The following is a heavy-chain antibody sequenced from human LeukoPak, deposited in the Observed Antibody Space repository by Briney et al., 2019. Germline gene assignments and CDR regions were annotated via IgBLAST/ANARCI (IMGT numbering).Heavy chain of an antibody. CDR3: ARPHYDILTRDPLGFDY. D-gene: IGHD3-9*01. Sequence: ASVKVSCKASGYNFISYYMHWVRQAPGQGLEWMGIINPSGGSTSYAQKFQGRVTMTRDMSTSTVYMELSSLRSEDTAVYYCARPHYDILTRDPLGFDYWGQGTLVTVSS. CDR2: INPSGGST. CDR1: GYNFISYY. V-gene: IGHV1-46*01. J-gene: IGHJ4*02.